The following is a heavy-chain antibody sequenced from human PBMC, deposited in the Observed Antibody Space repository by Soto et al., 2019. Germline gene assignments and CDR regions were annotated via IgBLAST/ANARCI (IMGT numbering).Heavy chain of an antibody. CDR3: VKGGDAYNADYYYFNY. D-gene: IGHD1-1*01. J-gene: IGHJ4*02. Sequence: GGSLRLSCAASGFTFSTYGMHWVRQAPGKGLEWVAVIGYDGSNKYYADSVKGRFTISRDNSKNTLYLQLNSLRAEDTAVYYCVKGGDAYNADYYYFNYWGQGTLVTVS. CDR1: GFTFSTYG. CDR2: IGYDGSNK. V-gene: IGHV3-30*18.